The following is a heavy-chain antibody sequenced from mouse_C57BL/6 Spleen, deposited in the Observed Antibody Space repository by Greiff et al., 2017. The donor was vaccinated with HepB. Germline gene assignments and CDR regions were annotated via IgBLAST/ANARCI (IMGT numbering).Heavy chain of an antibody. CDR2: IRSKSNNYAT. D-gene: IGHD3-3*01. CDR3: VRQGDDLAY. J-gene: IGHJ3*01. V-gene: IGHV10-1*01. Sequence: EVMLVESGGGLVQPKGSLKLSCAASGFSFNTYAMNWVRQAPGKGLEWVARIRSKSNNYATYYADSVKDRFTISRDDSESMLYLQMNNLKTEDTAMYYCVRQGDDLAYWGQGTLVTVSA. CDR1: GFSFNTYA.